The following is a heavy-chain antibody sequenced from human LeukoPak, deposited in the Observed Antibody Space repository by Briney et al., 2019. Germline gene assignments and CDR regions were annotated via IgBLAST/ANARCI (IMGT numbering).Heavy chain of an antibody. Sequence: GGSLRLSCAASGFTFSSYSMNWVRQAPGKGLEWVSSISSSSSYIYYADSVKGRFTISRDNAKNSLYLQMNSLRAEDTAVYYCARSCYDSSGRPRSIDYWGQGTLVTVSS. CDR1: GFTFSSYS. V-gene: IGHV3-21*01. CDR2: ISSSSSYI. J-gene: IGHJ4*02. CDR3: ARSCYDSSGRPRSIDY. D-gene: IGHD3-22*01.